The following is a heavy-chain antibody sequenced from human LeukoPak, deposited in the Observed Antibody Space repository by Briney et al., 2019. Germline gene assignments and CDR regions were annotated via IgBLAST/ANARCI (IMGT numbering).Heavy chain of an antibody. J-gene: IGHJ3*02. D-gene: IGHD4-11*01. CDR1: GFTFSGSA. CDR2: IRSKANSYAT. Sequence: GGSLKLSCAASGFTFSGSAMHWVRQASGKGLEWVGRIRSKANSYATAYAASVKGRFTISRDDSKNTAYLQMNSLKTEDTAVYYCALKARLQRAFDIWGQGTMVTVSS. CDR3: ALKARLQRAFDI. V-gene: IGHV3-73*01.